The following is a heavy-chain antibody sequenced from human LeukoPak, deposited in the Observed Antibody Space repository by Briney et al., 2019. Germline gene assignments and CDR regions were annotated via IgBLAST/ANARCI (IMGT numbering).Heavy chain of an antibody. J-gene: IGHJ4*02. D-gene: IGHD3-22*01. V-gene: IGHV4-30-2*01. CDR1: GGSISSGGYS. CDR3: AAHYYDSSGLDY. CDR2: IYHTGNT. Sequence: SETLSLTCAVSGGSISSGGYSWSWIRQPPGKGLEWIGYIYHTGNTYYNPSLKSRVTISVDRSKNQFSLKLSSVTAADTAVYYCAAHYYDSSGLDYWGQGTLVTVSS.